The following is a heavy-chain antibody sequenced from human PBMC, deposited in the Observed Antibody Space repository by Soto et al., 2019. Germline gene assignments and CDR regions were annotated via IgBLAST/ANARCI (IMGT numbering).Heavy chain of an antibody. Sequence: HPGGSLRLSCAASGFTFSSYDMHWVRQATGKGLEWVSAIGTAGDPYYPGSVKGRFTISRENAKNSLYLQMNSLRAGDTAVYYCARGALGYCSGGSCSRNYGMDVWGQGTTVTVSS. CDR2: IGTAGDP. V-gene: IGHV3-13*05. CDR1: GFTFSSYD. D-gene: IGHD2-15*01. J-gene: IGHJ6*02. CDR3: ARGALGYCSGGSCSRNYGMDV.